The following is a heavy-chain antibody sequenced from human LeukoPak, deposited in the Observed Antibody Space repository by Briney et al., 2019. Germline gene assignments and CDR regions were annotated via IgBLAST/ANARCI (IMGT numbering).Heavy chain of an antibody. D-gene: IGHD2-2*01. Sequence: GASVKVSCKASGYTFTGYYMHWVRQAPGQGLEWMGWINPNSGGTNYAQKFQGRVTMTRDTSISTAYMELSRLRSDDTAVYYCARGYQLLDTYYMDVWGKGTTVTVSS. V-gene: IGHV1-2*02. CDR2: INPNSGGT. J-gene: IGHJ6*03. CDR3: ARGYQLLDTYYMDV. CDR1: GYTFTGYY.